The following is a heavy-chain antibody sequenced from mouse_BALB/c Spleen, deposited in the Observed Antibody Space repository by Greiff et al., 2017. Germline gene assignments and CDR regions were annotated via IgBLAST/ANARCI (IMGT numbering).Heavy chain of an antibody. CDR2: INPGSGGT. V-gene: IGHV1-54*03. Sequence: QVQLQQSGAELVRPGTSVKVSCKASGYAFTNYLIEWVKQRPGQGLEWIGVINPGSGGTNYNEKFKGKATLTADKSSSTAYMQLSSLTSDDSAVYCCAREGFAYWGQGTLVTVSA. J-gene: IGHJ3*01. CDR3: AREGFAY. CDR1: GYAFTNYL.